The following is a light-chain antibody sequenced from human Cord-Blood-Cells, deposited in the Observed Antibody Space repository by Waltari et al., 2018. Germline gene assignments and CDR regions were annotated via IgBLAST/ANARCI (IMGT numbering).Light chain of an antibody. CDR1: QSVLYSSNNKNY. V-gene: IGKV4-1*01. CDR3: KQYYSTPIT. Sequence: DIVMTQSPDSLAVSLGERATINCKSSQSVLYSSNNKNYLAWYQQKPGQPPKLLIYWASTRESGVPDRFSGSGSETDFTLTISSLQDEDVAVYYCKQYYSTPITFGQGTRLEIK. J-gene: IGKJ5*01. CDR2: WAS.